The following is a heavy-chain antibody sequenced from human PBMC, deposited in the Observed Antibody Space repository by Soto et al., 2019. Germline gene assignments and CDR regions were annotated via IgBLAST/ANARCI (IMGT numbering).Heavy chain of an antibody. D-gene: IGHD4-17*01. J-gene: IGHJ6*02. V-gene: IGHV1-2*04. CDR2: INPNSGGT. CDR1: GYTFTGYY. CDR3: ARAYGDEGYGMDV. Sequence: GASVKVSCKASGYTFTGYYMHWVRQAPGQGLEWMGWINPNSGGTNYAQKFQGWVTMTRDTSISTAYMELSRLRSDDTAVYYCARAYGDEGYGMDVWGQGTTVTVSS.